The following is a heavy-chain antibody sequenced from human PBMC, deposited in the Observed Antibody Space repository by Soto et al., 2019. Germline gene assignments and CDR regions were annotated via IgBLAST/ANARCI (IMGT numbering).Heavy chain of an antibody. CDR1: GFAFSHVW. V-gene: IGHV3-15*01. D-gene: IGHD2-15*01. CDR2: IKRKSDHGTT. J-gene: IGHJ4*01. Sequence: EMQLVESGGGLVEPGGSLRLSCAASGFAFSHVWRPWVRQAPGKGLEWVGRIKRKSDHGTTDYAAAVKGRFTISRDDSKNTLYLQMDSLKSEDTAVYYCATEGEMSGASDWADYFDHWGRGTLVTVSS. CDR3: ATEGEMSGASDWADYFDH.